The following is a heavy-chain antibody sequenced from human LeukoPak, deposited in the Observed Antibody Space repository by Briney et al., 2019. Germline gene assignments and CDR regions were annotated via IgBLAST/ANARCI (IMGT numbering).Heavy chain of an antibody. J-gene: IGHJ4*02. CDR2: IFYSGTT. CDR1: GGSIRSYY. Sequence: SETLSLTCTVSGGSIRSYYWSWIRQPPGKGLEWVGYIFYSGTTDSNPSLKSRVTISVDTSKNQFSLKLSSVTAADTAVYYCARTYCSGGSCHFDYWGQGALVTVSS. D-gene: IGHD2-15*01. CDR3: ARTYCSGGSCHFDY. V-gene: IGHV4-59*08.